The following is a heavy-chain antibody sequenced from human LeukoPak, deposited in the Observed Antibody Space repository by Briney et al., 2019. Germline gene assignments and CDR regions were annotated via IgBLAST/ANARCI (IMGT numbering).Heavy chain of an antibody. CDR3: ARDRYSGSYLDY. Sequence: SETLSLTCTASGGSISSYYWSWIRQPPGKGLEWIGYIYYSGSTNYNPSLKSRVTISVDTSKNQFSLKLSSVTAADTAVYYCARDRYSGSYLDYWGQGTLVTVSS. V-gene: IGHV4-59*01. D-gene: IGHD1-26*01. CDR1: GGSISSYY. J-gene: IGHJ4*02. CDR2: IYYSGST.